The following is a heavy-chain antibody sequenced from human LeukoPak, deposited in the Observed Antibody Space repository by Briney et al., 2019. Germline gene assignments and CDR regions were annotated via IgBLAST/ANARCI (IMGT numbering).Heavy chain of an antibody. CDR2: IKQDGSEK. J-gene: IGHJ6*03. Sequence: GGSLRLSCAASGFTFSSYGMSWVRQAPGKGLEWVANIKQDGSEKYYVDSVKGRFTISRDNAKNSLYLQMNSLRAEDTAVYYCARVLSYYDILTGATYYYYMDVWGKGTTVTVSS. CDR1: GFTFSSYG. V-gene: IGHV3-7*01. D-gene: IGHD3-9*01. CDR3: ARVLSYYDILTGATYYYYMDV.